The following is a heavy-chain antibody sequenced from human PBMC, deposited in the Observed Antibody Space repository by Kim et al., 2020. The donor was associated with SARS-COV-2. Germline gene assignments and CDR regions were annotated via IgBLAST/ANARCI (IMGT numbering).Heavy chain of an antibody. Sequence: ASVKVSCKASGYNLITYGMHWVRQAPGQSLEWMGYIRAGNDNTRYSEKFQGRVTITRDPSASTAYMELHRLTSEDTAVYYCARDSSGWSEYKWFDPWGQGTLVTVSS. J-gene: IGHJ5*02. D-gene: IGHD6-19*01. V-gene: IGHV1-3*01. CDR3: ARDSSGWSEYKWFDP. CDR2: IRAGNDNT. CDR1: GYNLITYG.